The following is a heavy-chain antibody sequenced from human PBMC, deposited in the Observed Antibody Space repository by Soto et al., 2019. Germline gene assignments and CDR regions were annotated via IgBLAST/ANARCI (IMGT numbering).Heavy chain of an antibody. CDR2: ISAYNGNT. D-gene: IGHD3-22*01. CDR1: GYTFTSYG. Sequence: QVQLVQSGAEVKKPGASVKVSCKASGYTFTSYGISWVRQAPGQGLEWMGWISAYNGNTNYAQKLQGRVTMTTDTSTRTAYMELRSLRSDDTAVYYCARGCYYDSSGYYPGGSFDIWGQGTMVTVSS. J-gene: IGHJ3*02. CDR3: ARGCYYDSSGYYPGGSFDI. V-gene: IGHV1-18*04.